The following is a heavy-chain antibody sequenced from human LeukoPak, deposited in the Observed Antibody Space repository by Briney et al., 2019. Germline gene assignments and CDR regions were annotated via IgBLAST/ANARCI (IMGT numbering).Heavy chain of an antibody. CDR3: ARHLDGGTHPLDN. V-gene: IGHV4-59*08. CDR2: IHYDGRT. CDR1: GASMSGQH. J-gene: IGHJ4*02. Sequence: SETLSLTCTVSGASMSGQHWSWIRQAPGKGLEWIAWIHYDGRTNYNPSLKCRLSLSVDTSTNQFSLSLNSVTAADTAVYFCARHLDGGTHPLDNWGPGIRVIVSP. D-gene: IGHD5-24*01.